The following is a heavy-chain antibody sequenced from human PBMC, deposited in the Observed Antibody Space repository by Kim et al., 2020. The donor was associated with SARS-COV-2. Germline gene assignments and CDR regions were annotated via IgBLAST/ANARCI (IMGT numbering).Heavy chain of an antibody. D-gene: IGHD1-26*01. CDR1: GFTFSSYA. Sequence: GGSLRLSCAASGFTFSSYALHWVRQAPGKGLEWVALISYDGSNKYYADSVKGRFTISRDNSKNTLYLQMNSLRVEDTAVYYCARPRGVSYFVSFQHWGQGTLVSVSS. J-gene: IGHJ1*01. CDR3: ARPRGVSYFVSFQH. CDR2: ISYDGSNK. V-gene: IGHV3-30*04.